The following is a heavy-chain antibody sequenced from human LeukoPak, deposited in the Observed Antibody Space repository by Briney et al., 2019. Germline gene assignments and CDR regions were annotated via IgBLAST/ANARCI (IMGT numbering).Heavy chain of an antibody. Sequence: TSETLSLTCSVSGGSVSDYYWSWIRQPPGKGLEWIGYIYYSGSTNYNPSLKSRVTISVDTSKNQFSLKLSSVTAADTAVYYCARVYDSSGYDNFDYWGQGTLVTVSS. D-gene: IGHD3-22*01. CDR3: ARVYDSSGYDNFDY. J-gene: IGHJ4*02. CDR1: GGSVSDYY. V-gene: IGHV4-59*02. CDR2: IYYSGST.